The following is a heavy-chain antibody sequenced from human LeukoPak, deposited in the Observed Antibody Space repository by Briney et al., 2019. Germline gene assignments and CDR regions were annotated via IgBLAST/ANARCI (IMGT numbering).Heavy chain of an antibody. J-gene: IGHJ4*02. D-gene: IGHD6-6*01. CDR1: GYTFTSYA. CDR2: INPNSGDT. V-gene: IGHV1-2*02. Sequence: ASVKVSCKASGYTFTSYAMHWVRQAPGQGLEWMGWINPNSGDTNYAEKFQGRVTMTRDTSISTAYMDLRRLRSDDTAVYCCARDYSSSSGYFDYWGQGTLVTVSS. CDR3: ARDYSSSSGYFDY.